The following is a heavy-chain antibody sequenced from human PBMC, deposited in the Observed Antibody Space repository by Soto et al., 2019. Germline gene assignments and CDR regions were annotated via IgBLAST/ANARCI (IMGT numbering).Heavy chain of an antibody. CDR3: ARHSLSSSRVDY. Sequence: GESLKISCNGSGYIFTSYWIGWVRQMPGKGLEWMGIIYPGDSDTRYSPSFQGQVTISADKSISTAYLRWSSLKASDTAMYYCARHSLSSSRVDYWGQGTLVTVSS. J-gene: IGHJ4*02. V-gene: IGHV5-51*01. CDR2: IYPGDSDT. D-gene: IGHD6-13*01. CDR1: GYIFTSYW.